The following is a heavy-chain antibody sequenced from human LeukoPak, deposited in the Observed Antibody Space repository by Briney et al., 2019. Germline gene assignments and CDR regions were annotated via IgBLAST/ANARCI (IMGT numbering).Heavy chain of an antibody. J-gene: IGHJ6*03. D-gene: IGHD2-2*01. CDR3: ARYCSSTSCYSDYYYYMDV. V-gene: IGHV3-48*01. CDR1: GFTFSSYS. CDR2: ISSSSTI. Sequence: GGSLRLSCAASGFTFSSYSMNWVRQAPGKGLEWVSYISSSSTIYYADSVKGRFTISRDNAKISLYLQMNSLRAEDTAVYYCARYCSSTSCYSDYYYYMDVWGKGTTVTVSS.